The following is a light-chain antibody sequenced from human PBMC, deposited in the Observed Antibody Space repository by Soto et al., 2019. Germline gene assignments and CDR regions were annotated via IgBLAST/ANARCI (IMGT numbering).Light chain of an antibody. CDR3: GSYTGSIYV. J-gene: IGLJ1*01. V-gene: IGLV1-40*01. Sequence: QSVLTQPPSVSGAPGQRVTISCTGSSSNIGAGYDVHWYQQLPGTAPKLLIYGNSNRPSGVPDRFSGSKSGTSASLAITGLQAEDEADYYCGSYTGSIYVFGTGTKLTVL. CDR1: SSNIGAGYD. CDR2: GNS.